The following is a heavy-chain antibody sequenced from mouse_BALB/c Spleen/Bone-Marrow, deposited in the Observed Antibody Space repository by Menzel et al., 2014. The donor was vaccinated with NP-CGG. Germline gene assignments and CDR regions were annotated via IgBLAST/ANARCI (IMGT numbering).Heavy chain of an antibody. V-gene: IGHV1S81*02. CDR1: GYSFTNYY. CDR3: TRSNYGYWYFDV. Sequence: VQLVESGAELVKPGASVKLSCKASGYSFTNYYMYWVKRRPGQGLEWIGEINPSNGGTNFNEKLKNKATLTVDKSSSTAYMQLSSLTSEDSAVYYCTRSNYGYWYFDVWGAGTTVTVSS. J-gene: IGHJ1*01. CDR2: INPSNGGT. D-gene: IGHD1-1*01.